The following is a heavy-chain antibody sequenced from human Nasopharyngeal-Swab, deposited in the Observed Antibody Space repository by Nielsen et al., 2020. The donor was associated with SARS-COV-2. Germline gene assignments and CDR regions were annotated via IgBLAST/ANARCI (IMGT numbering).Heavy chain of an antibody. V-gene: IGHV3-30-3*01. CDR1: GFTFSSYG. J-gene: IGHJ6*03. CDR2: ISYDGTNK. Sequence: GESLKISCAASGFTFSSYGFHWVRQAPGKGLEWVAAISYDGTNKYYADSVKGRFTISSDNSKNTLYLQMNSLRTEDAALYYCARDGEYCRGPKCFIDYHYLDVWGTGTTVTVSS. CDR3: ARDGEYCRGPKCFIDYHYLDV. D-gene: IGHD2/OR15-2a*01.